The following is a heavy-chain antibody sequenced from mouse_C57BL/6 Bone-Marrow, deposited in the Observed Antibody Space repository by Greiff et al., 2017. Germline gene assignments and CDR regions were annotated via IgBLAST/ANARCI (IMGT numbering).Heavy chain of an antibody. V-gene: IGHV1-81*01. J-gene: IGHJ3*01. Sequence: QVQLQQSGAELARPGASVKLSCKASGYTFTSYGISWVKQRTGQGLEWIGEIYPRSGNTYYNEKFKGKATLTADKSSSTAYMELRSLTSEDSAVYFCAKIYYSAWFAYWGQGTLDTVSA. CDR1: GYTFTSYG. D-gene: IGHD2-1*01. CDR3: AKIYYSAWFAY. CDR2: IYPRSGNT.